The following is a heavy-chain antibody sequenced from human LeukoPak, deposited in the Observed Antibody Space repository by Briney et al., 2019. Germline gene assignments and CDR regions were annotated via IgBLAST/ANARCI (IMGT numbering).Heavy chain of an antibody. CDR1: GYSFTSYD. V-gene: IGHV1-8*01. Sequence: ASVKVSCKASGYSFTSYDIHWVRQATGQGLEWMGWMNPNSGDPTYGQKFQGRVTMTRNTSISTAYMELSSLRSEDTAVYYCARPQKYDRSGFDYWGQGTPVTVSS. CDR2: MNPNSGDP. J-gene: IGHJ4*02. CDR3: ARPQKYDRSGFDY. D-gene: IGHD3-22*01.